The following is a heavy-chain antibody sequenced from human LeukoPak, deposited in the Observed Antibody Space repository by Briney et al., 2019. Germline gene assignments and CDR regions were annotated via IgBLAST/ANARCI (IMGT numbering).Heavy chain of an antibody. CDR1: GGSISSSNW. Sequence: PSETLSLTCAVSGGSISSSNWWSWVRQPPGKGLEWIGEIYHSGSTNYNPSLKSRVTISVDKSKNQFSLKLSSVTAADTAVYYCAKSGSSWNEGWFDPWGQGTLVTVSS. CDR3: AKSGSSWNEGWFDP. CDR2: IYHSGST. D-gene: IGHD6-13*01. V-gene: IGHV4-4*02. J-gene: IGHJ5*02.